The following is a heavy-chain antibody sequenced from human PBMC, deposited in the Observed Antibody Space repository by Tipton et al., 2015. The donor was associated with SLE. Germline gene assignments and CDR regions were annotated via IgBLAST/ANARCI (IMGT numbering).Heavy chain of an antibody. V-gene: IGHV3-23*01. J-gene: IGHJ4*02. CDR1: GFTFSSYA. CDR3: AKNREYSGYLLPDY. Sequence: SGFTFSSYAMSWVRQAPGKGLEWVAGMNGNGGSTYYADSVKGRFTIARDFSRTTMSLQMDSLRAADTAVYYCAKNREYSGYLLPDYWGQGILVTVSS. CDR2: MNGNGGST. D-gene: IGHD5-12*01.